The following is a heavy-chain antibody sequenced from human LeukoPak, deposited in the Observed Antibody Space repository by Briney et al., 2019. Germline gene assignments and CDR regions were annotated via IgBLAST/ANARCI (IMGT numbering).Heavy chain of an antibody. D-gene: IGHD6-13*01. CDR2: ITWNSRGI. CDR3: ARRITIAAAGWGYGMDV. CDR1: GFTFDDYT. Sequence: GGSLRLSCAASGFTFDDYTMHWVRQVPGKGLEWVSAITWNSRGIGYADSVKGRFTISRDNSKNTLYLQMNSLRAEDTAVYYCARRITIAAAGWGYGMDVWGQGTTVTVSS. J-gene: IGHJ6*02. V-gene: IGHV3-9*01.